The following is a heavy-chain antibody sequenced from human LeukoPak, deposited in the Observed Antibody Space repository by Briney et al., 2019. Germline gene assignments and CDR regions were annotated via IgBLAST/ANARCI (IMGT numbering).Heavy chain of an antibody. Sequence: ASVKVSCKACGYTFTGYYMHWVRQAPGQGLEWMGWINPNSGGTNYAQKFQGRVTMTRDTSISTAYMELSRLRSDDTAVYYCARDHSGYDYGFDYWGQGTLVTVSS. CDR3: ARDHSGYDYGFDY. J-gene: IGHJ4*02. V-gene: IGHV1-2*02. D-gene: IGHD5-12*01. CDR2: INPNSGGT. CDR1: GYTFTGYY.